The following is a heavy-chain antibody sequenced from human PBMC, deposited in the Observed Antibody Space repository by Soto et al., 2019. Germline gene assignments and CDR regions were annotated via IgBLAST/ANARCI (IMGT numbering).Heavy chain of an antibody. D-gene: IGHD3-22*01. J-gene: IGHJ3*02. Sequence: SETLSLTCTVPGGSISSGGYYWSWIRQHPGKGLEWIGYIYYSGSTYYNPSLKSRVTISVDTSKNQFSLKLSSVTAADTAVYYCARVTMIVVVRSPPDAFDIWGQGTMVTVSS. V-gene: IGHV4-31*03. CDR1: GGSISSGGYY. CDR3: ARVTMIVVVRSPPDAFDI. CDR2: IYYSGST.